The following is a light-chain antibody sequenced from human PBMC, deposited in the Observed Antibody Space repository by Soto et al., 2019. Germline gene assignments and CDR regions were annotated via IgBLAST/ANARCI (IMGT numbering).Light chain of an antibody. J-gene: IGKJ4*01. CDR2: GAS. CDR1: QSVNSN. V-gene: IGKV3D-15*01. CDR3: QQYKSWTLT. Sequence: ELVMTQSPATLSVSPGERATLSCRASQSVNSNLAWYQQKPGQAPRLLIYGASTRATGIPARFSGSGSGTEFTLTISSLQSEDFVVYYCQQYKSWTLTFGGGTKVEIK.